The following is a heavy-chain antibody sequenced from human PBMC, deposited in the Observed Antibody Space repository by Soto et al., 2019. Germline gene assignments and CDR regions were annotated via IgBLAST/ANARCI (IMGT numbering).Heavy chain of an antibody. CDR2: AHHSGRT. V-gene: IGHV4-4*02. D-gene: IGHD1-26*01. J-gene: IGHJ4*02. CDR3: ARSEATGLDY. CDR1: GGSMSSSNW. Sequence: SSETLSLTCTVSGGSMSSSNWWNWVRQSPGKGLEWIGGAHHSGRTNYNPSLKSRVTISVDKSKNHFSLKLSSVTAADTAVYYCARSEATGLDYWGQGTLVTVSS.